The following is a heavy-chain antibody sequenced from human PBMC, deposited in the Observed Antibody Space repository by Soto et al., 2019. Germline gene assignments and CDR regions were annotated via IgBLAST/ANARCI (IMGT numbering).Heavy chain of an antibody. CDR1: GFTFTSYA. Sequence: EVRLLESGGGLVQPGGSLRLSCAASGFTFTSYAMTWVRHAPGKGLEWVSTISGSGESTYYADSVKGRFTVSRDNSKNMLHVQMNSLRAEDTAVYYCAKEGLIAGSLNGFDPWGQGTLVIVSS. J-gene: IGHJ5*02. V-gene: IGHV3-23*01. CDR3: AKEGLIAGSLNGFDP. D-gene: IGHD6-13*01. CDR2: ISGSGEST.